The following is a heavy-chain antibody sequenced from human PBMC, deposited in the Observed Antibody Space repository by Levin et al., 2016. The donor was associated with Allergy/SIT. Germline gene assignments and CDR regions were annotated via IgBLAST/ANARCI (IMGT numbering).Heavy chain of an antibody. Sequence: WIRQPPGKGLEWIGTMYYNGNTHYNPSLKSRVTISVDTSKNQFSLKLSSVTAADTAVYYCARRGVPATLYYFDYWGHGTLVTVSS. J-gene: IGHJ4*01. CDR3: ARRGVPATLYYFDY. CDR2: MYYNGNT. V-gene: IGHV4-39*01. D-gene: IGHD2-2*01.